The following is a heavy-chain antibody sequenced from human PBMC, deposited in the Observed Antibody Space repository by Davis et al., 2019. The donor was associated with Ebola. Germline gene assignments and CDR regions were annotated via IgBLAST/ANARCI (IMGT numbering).Heavy chain of an antibody. J-gene: IGHJ4*02. D-gene: IGHD2-2*01. CDR2: ISGSGGST. CDR3: AKPKTPTYGDIVVVPGAFDY. CDR1: GFTFSSYA. V-gene: IGHV3-23*01. Sequence: GESLKISCAASGFTFSSYAMSWVRQAPGKGLEWVSAISGSGGSTYYADSVKGRFTISRDNSKNTLYLQMNSLRAEDTAVYYCAKPKTPTYGDIVVVPGAFDYWGQGTLVTVSS.